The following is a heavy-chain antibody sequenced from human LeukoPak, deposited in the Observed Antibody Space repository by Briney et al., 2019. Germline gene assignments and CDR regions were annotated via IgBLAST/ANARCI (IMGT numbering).Heavy chain of an antibody. J-gene: IGHJ5*02. V-gene: IGHV3-30*03. CDR1: GFTFSSYG. D-gene: IGHD3-16*01. Sequence: PGGSLRLSCAASGFTFSSYGMHWVRQAPGEGLEWVAVISSDGKTDYYADSVKGRFTISRDNSMNMVYLQVNSVRPEDTAVYYCSREGMGPTFSAWFDPWGQGILVTVSP. CDR3: SREGMGPTFSAWFDP. CDR2: ISSDGKTD.